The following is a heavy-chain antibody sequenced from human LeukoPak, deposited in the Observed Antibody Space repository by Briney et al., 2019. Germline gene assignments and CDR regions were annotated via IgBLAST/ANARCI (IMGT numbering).Heavy chain of an antibody. V-gene: IGHV4-34*01. CDR1: GGSFSGYY. CDR3: ARGLPNAYYYGSRSYSYLSSRPYYYYDMDV. J-gene: IGHJ6*02. CDR2: INHSGST. Sequence: SETLSLTCAVYGGSFSGYYWSWIRQPPGKGLEWIGEINHSGSTNYNPSLKSRVTISVDTSKNQFSLKLSSVTAADTAVYYCARGLPNAYYYGSRSYSYLSSRPYYYYDMDVWGQGTTVTVSS. D-gene: IGHD3-10*01.